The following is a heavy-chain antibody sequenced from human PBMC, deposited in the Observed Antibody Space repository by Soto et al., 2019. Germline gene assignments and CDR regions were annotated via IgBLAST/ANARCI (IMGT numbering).Heavy chain of an antibody. J-gene: IGHJ4*02. CDR3: ARGVTDPPFDY. D-gene: IGHD2-21*02. CDR2: IGGSSSHT. Sequence: QVHLVESGGGLVKPGGSLRLSCAASGFAFSDYYMTWIRQAPGKGLEWVSYIGGSSSHTNYADSMKGRFTISRDNAKNSLYLQMNSLRAEDTAVYYCARGVTDPPFDYWGQGTLVTVSS. CDR1: GFAFSDYY. V-gene: IGHV3-11*06.